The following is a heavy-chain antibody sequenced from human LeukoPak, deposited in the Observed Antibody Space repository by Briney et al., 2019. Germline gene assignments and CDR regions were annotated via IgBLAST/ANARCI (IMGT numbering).Heavy chain of an antibody. Sequence: GGSLRLSCAAAGFTFSSYAMSWVRQAPGKGLEWVSAISGSASSTYYADSVKGRFTISRDNSKNTLYLQMNSLRAVDTAVYYCAKEAVRDMAYDYWGQGTLVIVSS. CDR3: AKEAVRDMAYDY. CDR1: GFTFSSYA. V-gene: IGHV3-23*01. D-gene: IGHD2-15*01. J-gene: IGHJ4*02. CDR2: ISGSASST.